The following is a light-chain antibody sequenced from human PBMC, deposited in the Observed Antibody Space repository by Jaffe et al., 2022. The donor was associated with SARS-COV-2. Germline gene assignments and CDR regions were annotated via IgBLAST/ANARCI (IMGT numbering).Light chain of an antibody. CDR3: LQSYSTPYS. Sequence: DVQMTQSPSSLSASVGDRVTITCRASQSINRYLNWIQKKPGKAPQLLIHAASSLQSGVPSRFSGSGSGTDFTLTISSLQPEDFATYYCLQSYSTPYSFGQGTKLEIQ. J-gene: IGKJ2*01. V-gene: IGKV1-39*01. CDR2: AAS. CDR1: QSINRY.